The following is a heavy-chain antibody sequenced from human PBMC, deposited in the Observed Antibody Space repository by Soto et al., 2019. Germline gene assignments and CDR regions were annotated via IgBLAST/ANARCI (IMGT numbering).Heavy chain of an antibody. CDR1: GGSISSGGYY. CDR2: IYYSGST. Sequence: PSETLSLTCTVSGGSISSGGYYWSWIRQHPGKGLEWIGYIYYSGSTYYNPSLKSRVTISVDTSKNQFSLKLSSVTAADTAVYYCARHGYGSGSYNDYWGQGTLVTVSS. D-gene: IGHD3-10*01. CDR3: ARHGYGSGSYNDY. J-gene: IGHJ4*02. V-gene: IGHV4-31*03.